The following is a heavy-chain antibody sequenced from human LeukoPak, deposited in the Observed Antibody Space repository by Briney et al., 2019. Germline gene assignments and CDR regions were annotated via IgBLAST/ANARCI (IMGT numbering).Heavy chain of an antibody. V-gene: IGHV3-7*01. CDR2: IKQDGSAK. CDR3: ARDRLGGAALHAFDI. D-gene: IGHD3-16*01. J-gene: IGHJ3*02. CDR1: GLTFRIYW. Sequence: QSGGSLRLSCAASGLTFRIYWMSGARHAPGKGVEWVANIKQDGSAKYYVDSVKGRFTITRDNAKNSLHLQMNSLRAEDTAVYYCARDRLGGAALHAFDIWGQGTMVTVSS.